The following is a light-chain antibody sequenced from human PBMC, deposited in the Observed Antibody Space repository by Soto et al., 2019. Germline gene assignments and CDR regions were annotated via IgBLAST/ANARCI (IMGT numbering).Light chain of an antibody. Sequence: QSALTQPPSASGSPGKSVTISCSGTSSDIGAYNYVSWYQQHPGKAPKLMIYDVFKRPSGVPDRFSGSKSGNTASLTVSGLQAEDEADYYCTSYAGSNNVCVFGTGTKLTVL. J-gene: IGLJ1*01. CDR3: TSYAGSNNVCV. V-gene: IGLV2-8*01. CDR1: SSDIGAYNY. CDR2: DVF.